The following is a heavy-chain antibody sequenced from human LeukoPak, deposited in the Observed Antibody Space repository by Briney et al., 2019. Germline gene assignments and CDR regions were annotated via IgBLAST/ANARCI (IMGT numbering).Heavy chain of an antibody. CDR3: AKESEHYGSPPNY. Sequence: GGSLRLSCAASGFTFSTYGMHWVRQAPGKGLEWVAFIRYDGRNKYYADSVKGRFTISRDNSKNTLYLQMNSLRAEDTAVYYCAKESEHYGSPPNYWGQGTLITVSS. CDR2: IRYDGRNK. CDR1: GFTFSTYG. V-gene: IGHV3-30*02. J-gene: IGHJ4*02. D-gene: IGHD3-16*01.